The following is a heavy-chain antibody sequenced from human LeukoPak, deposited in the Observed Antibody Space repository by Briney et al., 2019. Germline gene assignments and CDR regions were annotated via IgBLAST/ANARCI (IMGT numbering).Heavy chain of an antibody. CDR1: GYSFASYW. J-gene: IGHJ4*02. D-gene: IGHD3-10*01. V-gene: IGHV5-51*01. Sequence: GESLKISCKGSGYSFASYWIGWVRQMPGKGLEWMGIIYPGDSDTRYSPSFQGQVTISADKSISTAYLQWSSLKASDTAMYYCARHAEVLLWFGESFDYWGQGTLVTVSS. CDR3: ARHAEVLLWFGESFDY. CDR2: IYPGDSDT.